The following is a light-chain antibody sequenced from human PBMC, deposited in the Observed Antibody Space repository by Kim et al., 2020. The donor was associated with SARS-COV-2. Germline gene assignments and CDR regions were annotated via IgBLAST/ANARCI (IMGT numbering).Light chain of an antibody. J-gene: IGLJ1*01. CDR1: SSDVGGYNY. CDR2: DVS. Sequence: QSITHSCTGTSSDVGGYNYVSWYQQHPGKAPKLMIYDVSNRPSGVSNRFSGSKSGNTASLTISGLQAEDEADYYCSSYTSSSSFYVFGTGTKVTVL. V-gene: IGLV2-14*03. CDR3: SSYTSSSSFYV.